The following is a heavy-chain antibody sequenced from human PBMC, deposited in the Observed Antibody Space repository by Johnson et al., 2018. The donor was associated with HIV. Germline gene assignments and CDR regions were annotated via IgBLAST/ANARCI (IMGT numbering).Heavy chain of an antibody. CDR3: AREMVGGFHAFDI. CDR2: INSDGSST. J-gene: IGHJ3*02. V-gene: IGHV3-53*01. Sequence: VQLVESGGGLVKPGGSLRLSCAASGFTVSSNYMSWVRQAPGKGLEWVSRINSDGSSTSYADSVKGRFTISRDNSKNTLYLQMNSLRAEDTALYYCAREMVGGFHAFDIWGQGTMVTVSS. D-gene: IGHD2-8*01. CDR1: GFTVSSNY.